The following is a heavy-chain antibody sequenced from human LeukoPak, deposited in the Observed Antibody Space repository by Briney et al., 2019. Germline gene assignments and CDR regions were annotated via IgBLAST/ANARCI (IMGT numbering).Heavy chain of an antibody. J-gene: IGHJ4*02. CDR3: ARAFRERWFGELLPLDY. CDR1: GFTFSSYA. V-gene: IGHV3-30*04. CDR2: ISYDGSNK. D-gene: IGHD3-10*01. Sequence: PGRSLRLSCAASGFTFSSYAMHWVRQAPGPGLEWVAVISYDGSNKYYADSVKGRFTISRDNSKNTLYLQMNSLRAEDTAVYYCARAFRERWFGELLPLDYWGQGTLVTVSS.